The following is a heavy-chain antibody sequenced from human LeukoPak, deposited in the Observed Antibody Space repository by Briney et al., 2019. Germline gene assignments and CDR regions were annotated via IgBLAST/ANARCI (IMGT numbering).Heavy chain of an antibody. Sequence: GGSLRLSCAASGFTFSSYGMHWVRQAPGKGLEWVAVIWYDGSNKYYADSVKGRFTISRDNSKNTLYLQMNSLRAEDTAVYCCARDGKNYDILTGYYAEYHFDYWGQGTLVTVSS. V-gene: IGHV3-33*01. D-gene: IGHD3-9*01. J-gene: IGHJ4*02. CDR1: GFTFSSYG. CDR3: ARDGKNYDILTGYYAEYHFDY. CDR2: IWYDGSNK.